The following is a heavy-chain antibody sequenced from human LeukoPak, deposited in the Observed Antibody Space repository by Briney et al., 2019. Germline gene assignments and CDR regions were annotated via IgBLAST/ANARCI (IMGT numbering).Heavy chain of an antibody. J-gene: IGHJ4*02. Sequence: GGSLRLSCTASGFTFSSYAMSWVRQAPGKGLEWVSATSGSGGSTYYADSVKGRLTISRDNSKNTLYLQMNSLRAEDTAVYYCAKGSGYFDWLLSDWGQGTLVTVSS. V-gene: IGHV3-23*01. D-gene: IGHD3-9*01. CDR1: GFTFSSYA. CDR3: AKGSGYFDWLLSD. CDR2: TSGSGGST.